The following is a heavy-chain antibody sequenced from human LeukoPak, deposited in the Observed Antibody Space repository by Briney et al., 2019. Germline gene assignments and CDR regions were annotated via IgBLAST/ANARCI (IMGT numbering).Heavy chain of an antibody. J-gene: IGHJ5*02. Sequence: GGSLRLSCAASGFKLDDYAMHWVRQAPGKGLEWVSGITSNSDGIGYADSVRGRFTISRDNSKNTLYLQMNSLRAEDTAVYYCARDHFYSSGAFDPWGQGTLVTVSS. CDR2: ITSNSDGI. CDR1: GFKLDDYA. CDR3: ARDHFYSSGAFDP. D-gene: IGHD3-22*01. V-gene: IGHV3-9*01.